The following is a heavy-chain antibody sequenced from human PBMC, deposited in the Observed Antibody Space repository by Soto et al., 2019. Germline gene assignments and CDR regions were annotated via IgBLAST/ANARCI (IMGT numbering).Heavy chain of an antibody. CDR2: IHHSGST. Sequence: SETLSLTCTVSGGSISSSYWWSWVRQPPGKALEWIGEIHHSGSTNYSPSLKSRVTMSVDKSKSQFSLKLSSVTAADTAVYYCATRDFYDSTGYYLFWGLGTLVTVSS. D-gene: IGHD3-22*01. CDR3: ATRDFYDSTGYYLF. V-gene: IGHV4-4*02. CDR1: GGSISSSYW. J-gene: IGHJ4*02.